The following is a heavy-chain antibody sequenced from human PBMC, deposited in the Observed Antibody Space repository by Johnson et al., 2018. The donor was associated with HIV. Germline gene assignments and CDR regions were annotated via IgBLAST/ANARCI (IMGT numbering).Heavy chain of an antibody. V-gene: IGHV3-33*08. Sequence: QVQLVESGGGVVQPGRSLRLSCAASGFTFTNHGMHWVRQAPGKGLEWVAFIRYDETNKYYADSVKGRFTISRDNSKNTLYLQMSSLRAGDTAVYYCARRSARSGGFYLWGQGTMVTVSS. J-gene: IGHJ3*01. CDR3: ARRSARSGGFYL. CDR2: IRYDETNK. CDR1: GFTFTNHG. D-gene: IGHD2-8*02.